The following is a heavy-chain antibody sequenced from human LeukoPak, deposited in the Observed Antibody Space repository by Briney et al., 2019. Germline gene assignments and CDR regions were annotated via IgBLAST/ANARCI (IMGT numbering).Heavy chain of an antibody. CDR2: ISGYNGNT. CDR1: GYTFTSYG. Sequence: ASAKVSCKASGYTFTSYGIIWVRQAPGQGLEWMGWISGYNGNTNYAQSVQGRVSLTTDTSTSTAYMELRSLRSDDTAVYYCARDGYNDYWGQGSLVTVSS. CDR3: ARDGYNDY. J-gene: IGHJ4*02. V-gene: IGHV1-18*01. D-gene: IGHD5-24*01.